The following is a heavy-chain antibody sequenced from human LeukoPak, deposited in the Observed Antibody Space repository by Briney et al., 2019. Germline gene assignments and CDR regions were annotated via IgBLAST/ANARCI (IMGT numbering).Heavy chain of an antibody. CDR1: GFTFSDYY. V-gene: IGHV3-33*08. J-gene: IGHJ3*02. Sequence: GGSLRLSCAASGFTFSDYYMDWVRQAPGKGLEWVSLIWYDGSNKYYADSVKGRFTISRDNSQNTLSLQMNSLRAEDTAVYYCAKTRPGKPFEFDIWGQGTMVTVSS. CDR3: AKTRPGKPFEFDI. D-gene: IGHD1-1*01. CDR2: IWYDGSNK.